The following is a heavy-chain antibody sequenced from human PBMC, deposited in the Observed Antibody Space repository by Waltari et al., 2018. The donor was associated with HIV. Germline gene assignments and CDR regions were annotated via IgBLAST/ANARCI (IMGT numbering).Heavy chain of an antibody. V-gene: IGHV6-1*01. Sequence: QVQLQQSGPGLVKPSQTLSLTCAISGDRVPSNSAPWNWIRQSPSRGLEWLGRTYYRSKWYNDYAVSVKSRITINPDTSKNQFSLQLNSVTPEDTAVYYCAREPGWGSRAYYYGMDVWGQGTTVTVSS. CDR1: GDRVPSNSAP. CDR3: AREPGWGSRAYYYGMDV. D-gene: IGHD7-27*01. CDR2: TYYRSKWYN. J-gene: IGHJ6*02.